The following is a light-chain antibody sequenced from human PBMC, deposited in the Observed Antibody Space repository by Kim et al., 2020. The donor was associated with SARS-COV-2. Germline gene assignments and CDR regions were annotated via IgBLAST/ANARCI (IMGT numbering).Light chain of an antibody. CDR1: QSVSSY. Sequence: PGERATLSCRASQSVSSYLAWYQQKLGQAPRLLIYDASNRAAGTPARFSGSGSGTDFTLTISSLEPEDCAVYYCQQRGNWPLTFGQGTKVDI. V-gene: IGKV3-11*01. J-gene: IGKJ1*01. CDR3: QQRGNWPLT. CDR2: DAS.